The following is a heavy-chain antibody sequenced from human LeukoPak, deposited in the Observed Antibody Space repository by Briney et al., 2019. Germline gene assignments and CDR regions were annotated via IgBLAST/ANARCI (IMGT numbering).Heavy chain of an antibody. CDR2: ISAYNGNT. CDR3: ARAATGNSGDY. D-gene: IGHD4-23*01. V-gene: IGHV1-18*01. CDR1: GYTFTSYG. Sequence: GASVKVSCKAPGYTFTSYGISWVRQAPGQGLEWMGWISAYNGNTNYTQKLQGRVTMTRDMSTSTVYMELSSLRSEDTAVYYCARAATGNSGDYWGQGTLATVSS. J-gene: IGHJ4*02.